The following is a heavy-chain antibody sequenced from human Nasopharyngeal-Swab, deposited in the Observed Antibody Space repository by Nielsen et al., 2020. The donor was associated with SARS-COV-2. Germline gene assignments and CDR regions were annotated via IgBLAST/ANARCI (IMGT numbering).Heavy chain of an antibody. CDR3: AKVRSWRLDAFDS. Sequence: GESLKISCAASGFTFSSYAMSWVRQAPGKGLEWVSVIHSDPSNTYYVDSVKGRFTISRDNSKKTLFLQMDSLRVEDTAVYYCAKVRSWRLDAFDSWGQGILVTVSS. CDR2: IHSDPSNT. CDR1: GFTFSSYA. D-gene: IGHD6-13*01. J-gene: IGHJ4*02. V-gene: IGHV3-23*03.